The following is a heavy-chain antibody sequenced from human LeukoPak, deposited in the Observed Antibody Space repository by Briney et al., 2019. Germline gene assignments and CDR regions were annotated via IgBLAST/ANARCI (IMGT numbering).Heavy chain of an antibody. V-gene: IGHV7-4-1*01. CDR3: AREIGIAAAGDHLPGDY. D-gene: IGHD6-13*01. CDR1: GYTFTSYA. Sequence: ASVKVSCKASGYTFTSYAMNWVRQAPGQGLEWMGWIYTNTGNPTYAQGFTGRFVFSLDTSVSTAYLQICSLKAEDTAVYYCAREIGIAAAGDHLPGDYWGQGTLVTVSS. CDR2: IYTNTGNP. J-gene: IGHJ4*02.